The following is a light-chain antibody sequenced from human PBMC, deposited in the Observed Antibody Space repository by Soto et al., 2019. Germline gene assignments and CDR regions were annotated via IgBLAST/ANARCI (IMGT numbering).Light chain of an antibody. CDR2: SAS. CDR1: QGISSW. CDR3: QQANSFPRT. Sequence: DIQMTQSPSSVSASVGDRVTVTCRASQGISSWLAWYQHKPGKAPKLLIYSASSLQSGVPSRLSGSGYATDYSLTISSLQPEDFATYYCQQANSFPRTFGQGTKVEIK. V-gene: IGKV1-12*01. J-gene: IGKJ1*01.